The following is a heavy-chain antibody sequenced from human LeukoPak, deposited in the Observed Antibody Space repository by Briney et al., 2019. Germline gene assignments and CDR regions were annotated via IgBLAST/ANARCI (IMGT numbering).Heavy chain of an antibody. D-gene: IGHD6-19*01. CDR2: IIPIFGTA. CDR3: ARDGVAVAGTED. Sequence: SVRVSCKASGGTFSSYAISWVRQAPGQGLEWMGGIIPIFGTANYAQKFQGRVTITADESTSTAYMELSSLRSEDTAVYYCARDGVAVAGTEDWGQGTLVAVSS. J-gene: IGHJ4*02. CDR1: GGTFSSYA. V-gene: IGHV1-69*13.